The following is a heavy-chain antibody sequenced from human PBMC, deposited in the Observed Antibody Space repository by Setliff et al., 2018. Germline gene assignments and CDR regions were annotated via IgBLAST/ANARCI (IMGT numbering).Heavy chain of an antibody. J-gene: IGHJ4*02. CDR3: ATRGVATVHQDC. Sequence: PGGSLRLSCVVSGFSFSNYGMTWVRQAPGKGLEWISYISTSSSTKYYADSVKGRFTISRDNANQSLYLQMNSLRAEDTAVYYCATRGVATVHQDCWGQGTLVTVSS. V-gene: IGHV3-48*01. CDR2: ISTSSSTK. D-gene: IGHD5-12*01. CDR1: GFSFSNYG.